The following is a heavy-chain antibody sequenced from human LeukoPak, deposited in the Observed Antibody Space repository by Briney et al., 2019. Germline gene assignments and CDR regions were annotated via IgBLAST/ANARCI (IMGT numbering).Heavy chain of an antibody. J-gene: IGHJ4*02. V-gene: IGHV3-30*18. CDR2: ISYDGSNK. D-gene: IGHD6-13*01. CDR1: GFTFSSYG. CDR3: AKEVKGLYSSSSLDY. Sequence: PGRSLRLSCAASGFTFSSYGMHWVRQAPGKGLEWVAVISYDGSNKYYADSVKGRFTISRDNSKNTLYLQMNSLRAEDTAVYYCAKEVKGLYSSSSLDYWGQGTLVTVSS.